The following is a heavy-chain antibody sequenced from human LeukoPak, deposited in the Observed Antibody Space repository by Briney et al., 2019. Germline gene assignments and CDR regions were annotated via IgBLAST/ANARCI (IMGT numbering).Heavy chain of an antibody. D-gene: IGHD2-15*01. CDR1: GYSFTSYW. J-gene: IGHJ3*02. CDR2: IYPGDSDT. V-gene: IGHV5-51*01. Sequence: GESLKISCKGSGYSFTSYWIGWVRQMPGKGLEWMGIIYPGDSDTRYSPSFQGQVTISADKSISTAYLQWSSLKASDTAMYYCARRVLTCSGGSCYAFDIWGQGTMVTVSS. CDR3: ARRVLTCSGGSCYAFDI.